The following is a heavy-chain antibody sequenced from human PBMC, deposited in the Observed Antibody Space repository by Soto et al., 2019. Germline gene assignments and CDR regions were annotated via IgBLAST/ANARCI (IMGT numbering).Heavy chain of an antibody. CDR1: GGSVSSGSYY. CDR3: ARDSGYYYDSSGYFNYFDY. V-gene: IGHV4-61*01. CDR2: IYYSGST. Sequence: QVQLQESGPGLVKPSETLSLTCTVSGGSVSSGSYYWSWIRQPPGKGLEWIGYIYYSGSTNYNPSLKSRVTISVDTSKNQCSLKLSSVTAADTAVYYCARDSGYYYDSSGYFNYFDYWGQGTLVTVSS. J-gene: IGHJ4*02. D-gene: IGHD3-22*01.